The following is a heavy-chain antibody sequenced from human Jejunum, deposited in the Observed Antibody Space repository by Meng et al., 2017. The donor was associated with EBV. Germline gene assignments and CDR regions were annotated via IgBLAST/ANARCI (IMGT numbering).Heavy chain of an antibody. CDR3: AGGMTIRQNWFDP. CDR2: INPTGDST. V-gene: IGHV1-46*01. J-gene: IGHJ5*02. Sequence: QVRLVQSGGGVKKPGASVKVSCKVSGDTFTRYYMHWVRQAPGQGLEWMGIINPTGDSTTYAEKFQGRLTMTRDTSTTTAYMELSSLRSEDTAVYYCAGGMTIRQNWFDPWGQGTLVTVSS. D-gene: IGHD5-24*01. CDR1: GDTFTRYY.